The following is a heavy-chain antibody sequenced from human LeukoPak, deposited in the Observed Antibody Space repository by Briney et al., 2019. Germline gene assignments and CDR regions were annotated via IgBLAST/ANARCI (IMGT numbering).Heavy chain of an antibody. CDR2: INHSGST. CDR3: ARGRRRGYSYGLDY. CDR1: GGSFSGYY. J-gene: IGHJ4*02. V-gene: IGHV4-34*01. Sequence: SETLSLTCAVYGGSFSGYYWSWIRQPPGKGLEWIGEINHSGSTNYNPSLKSRVTISVDTSKNQFSLKLSSVPAADTAVYYCARGRRRGYSYGLDYWGQGTLVTVSS. D-gene: IGHD5-18*01.